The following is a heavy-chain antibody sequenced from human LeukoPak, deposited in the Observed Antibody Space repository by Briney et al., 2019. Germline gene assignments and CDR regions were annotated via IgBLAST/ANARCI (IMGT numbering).Heavy chain of an antibody. D-gene: IGHD3-10*01. CDR3: AKDTDYYGSGSYSDP. V-gene: IGHV3-23*01. Sequence: PGGSLRLSCAASGFTFSSYAMSWVRQAPGKGLEWVSAISGSGGSTYYADSVKGRFTISRDNSKNTLYLQMNSLRAEETAVYYCAKDTDYYGSGSYSDPWGQGTLVTVSS. CDR2: ISGSGGST. CDR1: GFTFSSYA. J-gene: IGHJ5*02.